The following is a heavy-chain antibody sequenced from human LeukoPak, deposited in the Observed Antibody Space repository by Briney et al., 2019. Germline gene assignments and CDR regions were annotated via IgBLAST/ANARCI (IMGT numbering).Heavy chain of an antibody. V-gene: IGHV1-18*01. CDR3: ARPGADTAMAPTPYYGMDV. D-gene: IGHD5-18*01. J-gene: IGHJ6*02. CDR2: ISAYNGST. Sequence: ASVKVSCKASGYTFTSYGISWVRQAPGQGLEWMGWISAYNGSTNYAQKLQGRVTMTTDTSASTAYMELRSLRSDDTAVYYCARPGADTAMAPTPYYGMDVWGQGTTVTVSS. CDR1: GYTFTSYG.